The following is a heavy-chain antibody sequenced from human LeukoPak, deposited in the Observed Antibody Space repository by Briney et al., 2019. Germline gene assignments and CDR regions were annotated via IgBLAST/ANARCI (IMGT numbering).Heavy chain of an antibody. V-gene: IGHV3-53*01. D-gene: IGHD4-23*01. CDR2: IYSGGST. CDR3: ARANGGNFRRPYDY. CDR1: GFTVSSNY. Sequence: PGGSLRLSCAASGFTVSSNYMSWVRQAPGKGLEWVSVIYSGGSTYYADSVKGRFTISRDNSKNTLYLQMNSLRAEDTAVYYCARANGGNFRRPYDYWGQGTLVTVSS. J-gene: IGHJ4*02.